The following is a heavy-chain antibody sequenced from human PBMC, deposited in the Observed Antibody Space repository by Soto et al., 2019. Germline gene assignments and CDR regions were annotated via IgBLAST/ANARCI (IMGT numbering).Heavy chain of an antibody. J-gene: IGHJ3*02. D-gene: IGHD3-22*01. CDR3: AKDPAYYDSSGPEAFDI. CDR1: GFTFSSYA. CDR2: ISGSGGST. Sequence: GGSLRLSCAASGFTFSSYAMSWVRQAPGKGLEWVSAISGSGGSTYYADSVKGRFTISRDNSKNTLYLRMNSLRAEDTAVYYCAKDPAYYDSSGPEAFDIWGQGTMVTVSS. V-gene: IGHV3-23*01.